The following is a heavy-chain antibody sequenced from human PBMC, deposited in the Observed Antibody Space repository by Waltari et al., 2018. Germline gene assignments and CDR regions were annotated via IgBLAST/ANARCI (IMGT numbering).Heavy chain of an antibody. CDR1: GGSISSDS. D-gene: IGHD3-3*01. CDR3: ARETGFWSGGNAFDI. Sequence: QVQLQESGPGLVKPSETLSLTCTVSGGSISSDSWSWIRQPPGKDLERIGYSYYSGSTNDTPSLKSRVTISVDTSKNQFSLKLSSVTAADTAVYYCARETGFWSGGNAFDIWGQGTMVTVSS. J-gene: IGHJ3*02. V-gene: IGHV4-59*01. CDR2: SYYSGST.